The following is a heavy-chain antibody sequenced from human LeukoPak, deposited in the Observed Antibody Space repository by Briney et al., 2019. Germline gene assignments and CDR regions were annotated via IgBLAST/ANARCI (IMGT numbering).Heavy chain of an antibody. CDR3: AKDLNIAAAGEKGPGFDY. J-gene: IGHJ4*02. D-gene: IGHD6-13*01. V-gene: IGHV3-23*01. Sequence: PGGSLRLSCAASGFTFSSYAMSWVRQAPGKGLEWVSAISGSGGSTYYADSVKGRFTISRDNSKNTLYLQMNSLRAEDTAVYYCAKDLNIAAAGEKGPGFDYWGQGTLVTVSS. CDR1: GFTFSSYA. CDR2: ISGSGGST.